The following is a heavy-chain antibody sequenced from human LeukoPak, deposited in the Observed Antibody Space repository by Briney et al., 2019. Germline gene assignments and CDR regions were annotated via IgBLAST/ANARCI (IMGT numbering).Heavy chain of an antibody. V-gene: IGHV1-2*02. CDR3: ARAHNLDTAGYLYCFDN. Sequence: ASVKVSSKAPGYTFTDYYIHSVRQAPGQGPEWMAWINPNSGDTKYAPQFQGRVTLTRDTAITTGDMQLSRLTSDDTALYYCARAHNLDTAGYLYCFDNWGQGTLVTVTS. CDR1: GYTFTDYY. CDR2: INPNSGDT. D-gene: IGHD3-9*01. J-gene: IGHJ4*02.